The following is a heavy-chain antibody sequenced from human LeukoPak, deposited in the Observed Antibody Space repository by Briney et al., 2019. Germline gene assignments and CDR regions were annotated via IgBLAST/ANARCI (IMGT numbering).Heavy chain of an antibody. J-gene: IGHJ3*02. CDR2: ISNKGQRNTT. Sequence: PGGSLRLSCEASGFTFSDHYIDWVRQAPGKGLEWVGRISNKGQRNTTAYAASLKRRFTISRDDSKSSLYPQMNSLRTDDTAVYFCARGQSALGDAFYIWGQGTTVSVSS. CDR1: GFTFSDHY. D-gene: IGHD6-13*01. CDR3: ARGQSALGDAFYI. V-gene: IGHV3-72*01.